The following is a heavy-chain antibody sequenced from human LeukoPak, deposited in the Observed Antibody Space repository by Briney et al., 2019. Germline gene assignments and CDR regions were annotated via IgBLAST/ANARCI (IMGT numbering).Heavy chain of an antibody. Sequence: GASVKVSCKASGYTFTSYGISWVRQAPGQGLEWMGWISAYNGTTNYAQRLQGRVTMTTDTSTSTAYMELRSLRSDDTAVYYCARDDPDSSGYYSDYWGQGTLVTVSS. D-gene: IGHD3-22*01. CDR1: GYTFTSYG. J-gene: IGHJ4*02. CDR2: ISAYNGTT. V-gene: IGHV1-18*01. CDR3: ARDDPDSSGYYSDY.